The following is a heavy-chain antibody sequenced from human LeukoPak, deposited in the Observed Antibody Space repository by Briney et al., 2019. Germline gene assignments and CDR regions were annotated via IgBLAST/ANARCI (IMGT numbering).Heavy chain of an antibody. CDR3: ARGGLELQLPFDY. V-gene: IGHV1-69*13. CDR2: IIPIFGTA. CDR1: GYTFTSYG. Sequence: ASVKVSCKASGYTFTSYGISWVRQAPGQGLEWMGGIIPIFGTANYAQKFQGRVTITADESTSTAYMELSSLRSEDTAVYYCARGGLELQLPFDYWGQGTLVTVSS. J-gene: IGHJ4*02. D-gene: IGHD1-7*01.